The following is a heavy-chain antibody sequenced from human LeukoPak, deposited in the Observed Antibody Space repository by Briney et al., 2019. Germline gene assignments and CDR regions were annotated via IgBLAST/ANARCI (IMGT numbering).Heavy chain of an antibody. Sequence: SETLSLTCTVSGVSISTSCWSWIRQSPGRGLEWVGYRCDDGRDLYNPSLRSRVSRVTISVDASEKQFSLSLRSVTAADTAMYYCARTTRVTPDGRAEYFEDWGQGTQVIVSS. D-gene: IGHD4-11*01. V-gene: IGHV4-59*03. CDR3: ARTTRVTPDGRAEYFED. CDR2: RCDDGRD. J-gene: IGHJ1*01. CDR1: GVSISTSC.